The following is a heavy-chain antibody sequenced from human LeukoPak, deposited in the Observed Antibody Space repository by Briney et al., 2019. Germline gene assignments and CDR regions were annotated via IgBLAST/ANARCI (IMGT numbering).Heavy chain of an antibody. CDR1: GGTFSSYA. Sequence: SVKVSCKASGGTFSSYATSWVRQAPGQGLEWMGGIIPIFGTANYAQKFQGRVTITADKSTSTAYMELSSLRSEDTAVYYCARDQGVPAAMRACWFDPWGQGTLVTVSS. CDR3: ARDQGVPAAMRACWFDP. J-gene: IGHJ5*02. CDR2: IIPIFGTA. V-gene: IGHV1-69*06. D-gene: IGHD2-2*01.